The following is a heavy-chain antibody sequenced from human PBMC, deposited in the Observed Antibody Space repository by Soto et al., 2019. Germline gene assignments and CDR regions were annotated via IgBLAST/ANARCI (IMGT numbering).Heavy chain of an antibody. CDR3: AREKTSYGMDV. Sequence: QVQLVQSGAEVKKPGASVKVSCKASGYTFTSYDINWVRQATGQGHEWMGWMNPNSGNTGYAQKCQSSVTLTRNTSISTAYMELSSLRSEDTAVYYCAREKTSYGMDVWGQGTTVTVSS. CDR1: GYTFTSYD. V-gene: IGHV1-8*01. J-gene: IGHJ6*02. CDR2: MNPNSGNT.